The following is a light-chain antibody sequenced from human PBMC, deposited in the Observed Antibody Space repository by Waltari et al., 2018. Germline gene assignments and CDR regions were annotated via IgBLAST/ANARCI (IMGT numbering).Light chain of an antibody. CDR2: DAS. Sequence: EIVLTQSPATLSLSPGQRATLSCRASHSVSWYLAWYQQRPGQAPRLLISDASHMATGIPAVFSGSGSETDFTLTISSLEPEDSAVYYCQQRRNWPLTFGGGTKVEIK. CDR1: HSVSWY. V-gene: IGKV3-11*01. J-gene: IGKJ4*01. CDR3: QQRRNWPLT.